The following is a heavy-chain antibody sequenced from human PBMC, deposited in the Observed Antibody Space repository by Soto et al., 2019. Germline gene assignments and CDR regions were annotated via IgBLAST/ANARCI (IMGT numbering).Heavy chain of an antibody. J-gene: IGHJ6*02. CDR2: IDPSDSYT. CDR1: GYSFTSYW. Sequence: GESLKISCKGSGYSFTSYWISWVRQMPGKGLEWMGRIDPSDSYTNYSPSFQGHVTISADKSISTAYLQWSSLKASDTAMYYCARASGIAARTGRYYYYYGMDVWGQGTTVTVSS. CDR3: ARASGIAARTGRYYYYYGMDV. V-gene: IGHV5-10-1*01. D-gene: IGHD6-6*01.